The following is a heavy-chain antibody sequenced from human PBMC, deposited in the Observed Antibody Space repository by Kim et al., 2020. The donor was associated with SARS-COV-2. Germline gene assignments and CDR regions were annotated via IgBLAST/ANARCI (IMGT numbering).Heavy chain of an antibody. D-gene: IGHD3-10*01. Sequence: SETLSLTCAVYGGSFSGYYWSWIRQPPGKGLEWIGEINHSGSTNYNPSLKSRVTISVDTSKNQFSLKLSSVTAADTAVYYCARGVTMVRGVSFSGYYYG. CDR3: ARGVTMVRGVSFSGYYYG. CDR2: INHSGST. V-gene: IGHV4-34*01. J-gene: IGHJ6*01. CDR1: GGSFSGYY.